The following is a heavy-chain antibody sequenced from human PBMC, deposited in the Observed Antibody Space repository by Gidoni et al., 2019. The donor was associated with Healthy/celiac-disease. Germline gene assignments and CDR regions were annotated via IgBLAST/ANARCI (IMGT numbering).Heavy chain of an antibody. CDR2: ISGSGGST. D-gene: IGHD3-22*01. J-gene: IGHJ4*02. CDR1: GFTFSSYA. V-gene: IGHV3-23*01. CDR3: AKDRRNYYDSSAYSDY. Sequence: EVQLLESGGGLVQPGGSLRPSCAASGFTFSSYAMSWVRQAPGKGLEWVSAISGSGGSTYYADSVKGRFTISRDNSKNTLYLQMNSLRAEDTAVYYCAKDRRNYYDSSAYSDYWGQGTLVTVSS.